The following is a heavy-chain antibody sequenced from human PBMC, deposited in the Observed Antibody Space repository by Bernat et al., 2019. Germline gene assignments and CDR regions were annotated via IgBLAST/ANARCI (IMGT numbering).Heavy chain of an antibody. J-gene: IGHJ3*02. Sequence: EVQLVESGGGLVQPGGSLRLSCAASGFTFSSYWMHWVRQAPGKGLVWVSRINSDGSSTSYADSVKGRFTISRDNAKNMLYLQMNSLRAEDTAVYYCARDGPSTYGDDAFDIWGQGTMVTVSS. CDR3: ARDGPSTYGDDAFDI. CDR2: INSDGSST. D-gene: IGHD4-17*01. CDR1: GFTFSSYW. V-gene: IGHV3-74*01.